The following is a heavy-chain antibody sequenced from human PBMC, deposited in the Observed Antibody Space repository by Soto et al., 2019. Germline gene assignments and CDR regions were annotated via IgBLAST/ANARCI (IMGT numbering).Heavy chain of an antibody. V-gene: IGHV4-34*01. CDR2: INHSGST. CDR1: GGSFSGYY. CDR3: ARGQTGGSSWYGGFDY. D-gene: IGHD6-13*01. Sequence: ASETLSLTCAVYGGSFSGYYWSWIRQPPGKGLEWIGEINHSGSTNYNPSLKSRVTISVDTSKNQFSLKLSSVTAADTAVYYCARGQTGGSSWYGGFDYWGQGTLVTV. J-gene: IGHJ4*02.